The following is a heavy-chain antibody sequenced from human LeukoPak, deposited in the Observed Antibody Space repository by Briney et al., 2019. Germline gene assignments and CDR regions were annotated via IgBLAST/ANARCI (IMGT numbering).Heavy chain of an antibody. CDR3: ARPFYYDTNGGEGMDV. CDR2: ITTSGTYI. CDR1: GFTLTRFN. J-gene: IGHJ6*02. V-gene: IGHV3-21*04. Sequence: SGGSLRLSCAASGFTLTRFNMNWVRQAPGKGLELVSSITTSGTYIYYADSVKGRFTISRDNAKNSLYLQMNSLRAEDTAVYYCARPFYYDTNGGEGMDVWGQGTTVTVSS. D-gene: IGHD3-22*01.